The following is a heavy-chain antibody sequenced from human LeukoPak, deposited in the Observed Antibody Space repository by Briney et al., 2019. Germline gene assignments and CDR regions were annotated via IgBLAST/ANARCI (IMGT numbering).Heavy chain of an antibody. CDR2: IGTAGDT. CDR3: ARLREAAFDM. V-gene: IGHV3-13*04. J-gene: IGHJ3*02. CDR1: GFTFSSCD. D-gene: IGHD1-26*01. Sequence: GGSLRLSCAASGFTFSSCDFHWVRQPTGKGLEWVSAIGTAGDTYYPGSVKGRFTMSRENAKNSLYLQMNSLRAGDTAVYYCARLREAAFDMWGQGTTVTVFS.